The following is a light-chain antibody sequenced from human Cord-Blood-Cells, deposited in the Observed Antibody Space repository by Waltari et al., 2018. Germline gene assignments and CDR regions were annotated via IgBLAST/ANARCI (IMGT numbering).Light chain of an antibody. J-gene: IGKJ5*01. V-gene: IGKV3-15*01. CDR1: QSVSSN. Sequence: EIVMTQSPATLSVSPGERATLSCRASQSVSSNLAWYQQKPGQAPRLLIYGASTRATGIPAGFSGSGSGTEFTRTISSLQSEDVAVYYCQQYNNWPPITFGQGTRLEIK. CDR2: GAS. CDR3: QQYNNWPPIT.